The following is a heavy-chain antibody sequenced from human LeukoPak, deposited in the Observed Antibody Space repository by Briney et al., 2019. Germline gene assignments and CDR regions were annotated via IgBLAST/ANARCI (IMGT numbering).Heavy chain of an antibody. CDR2: INPNSGGT. CDR3: SSGGWRENNAFDI. Sequence: ASVKVSCKASGYTFTGYYMHWVRQAPGQGLEWMGWINPNSGGTSYAQKFQGRVTMTRDTSISTAYMELSRLRSDDTAVYYCSSGGWRENNAFDIWGQGTMVTVSS. V-gene: IGHV1-2*02. D-gene: IGHD3-16*01. CDR1: GYTFTGYY. J-gene: IGHJ3*02.